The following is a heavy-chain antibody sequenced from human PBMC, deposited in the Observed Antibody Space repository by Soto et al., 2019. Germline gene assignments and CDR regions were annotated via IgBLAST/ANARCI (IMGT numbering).Heavy chain of an antibody. J-gene: IGHJ6*04. D-gene: IGHD1-26*01. Sequence: PSETLSLTCTVSGGSISSYYWSWIRQPAGKGLEWIGRIYTSGSTNYNPSLKSRVTMSVDTSKNQFSLKLRSVTAEDTGVYYCARSAGSYKYGMDVWGEGTTVTVSS. CDR1: GGSISSYY. CDR3: ARSAGSYKYGMDV. V-gene: IGHV4-4*07. CDR2: IYTSGST.